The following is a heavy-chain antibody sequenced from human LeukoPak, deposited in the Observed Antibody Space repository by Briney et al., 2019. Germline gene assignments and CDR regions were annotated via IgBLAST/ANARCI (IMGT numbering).Heavy chain of an antibody. D-gene: IGHD2-21*01. J-gene: IGHJ2*01. Sequence: GASVKVSCKASGGTFSSYAISWVRPAPGQGLEWMGRIIPILGIANYAQKFQGRVTITADKSTSTAYMELSSLRSEDTAVYYCARLAHTAYYDLWGRGTRVTVSS. CDR1: GGTFSSYA. CDR3: ARLAHTAYYDL. V-gene: IGHV1-69*04. CDR2: IIPILGIA.